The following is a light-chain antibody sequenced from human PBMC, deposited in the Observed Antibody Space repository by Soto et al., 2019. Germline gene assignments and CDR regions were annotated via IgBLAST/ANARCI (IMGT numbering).Light chain of an antibody. V-gene: IGKV3-15*01. CDR3: QQYNNWPRT. J-gene: IGKJ1*01. Sequence: VMTQSPATLSVSPGERATLSCRASQSVGSNLAWYQQKPGQTPRLLIYGASTRATDIPARFSGSGSGTDFTLTISSLQSEDFAVYYCQQYNNWPRTFGQGTKVEIK. CDR2: GAS. CDR1: QSVGSN.